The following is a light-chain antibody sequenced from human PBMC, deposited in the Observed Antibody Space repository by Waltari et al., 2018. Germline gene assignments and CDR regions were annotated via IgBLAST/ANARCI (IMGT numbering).Light chain of an antibody. J-gene: IGKJ1*01. CDR2: CAS. CDR1: QSGLYSSNNKNY. V-gene: IGKV4-1*01. Sequence: DIVLTQSPNSLAVTLGECATINCNVRQSGLYSSNNKNYLAWYQQKPGTPAKRHIYCASTRESVVPQRFSGSGSGTDVALSISSLQAEDVAVYYCQQYYRTPQTLGQGTKVEIK. CDR3: QQYYRTPQT.